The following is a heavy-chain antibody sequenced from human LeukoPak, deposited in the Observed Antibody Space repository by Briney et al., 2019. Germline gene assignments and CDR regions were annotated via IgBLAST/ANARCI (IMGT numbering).Heavy chain of an antibody. Sequence: PGGSLRLSCAASGFTFSGFAMNWVRQAPGKGLEWVSYISSSSSSRYYADSVKGRFTISRDNAKNSLYLQMNSLRDDDTAVYYCARDSRGARTGYSNYWGQGTLVTVSS. CDR2: ISSSSSSR. CDR3: ARDSRGARTGYSNY. CDR1: GFTFSGFA. J-gene: IGHJ4*02. V-gene: IGHV3-48*02. D-gene: IGHD3/OR15-3a*01.